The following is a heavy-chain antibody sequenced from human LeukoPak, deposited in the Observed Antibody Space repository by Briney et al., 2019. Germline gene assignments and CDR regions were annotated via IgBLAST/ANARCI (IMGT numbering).Heavy chain of an antibody. Sequence: ASVKVSCKASGYTFTSYGISWVRQAPGQGLEWMGWISAYNGNTGYAQKFQGRVTMTRSTSISTAYMELSSLRFEDTAVYYCTRSVRNGHIDYWGQGTLVTVSS. J-gene: IGHJ4*02. CDR1: GYTFTSYG. V-gene: IGHV1-18*01. CDR2: ISAYNGNT. CDR3: TRSVRNGHIDY. D-gene: IGHD2-21*01.